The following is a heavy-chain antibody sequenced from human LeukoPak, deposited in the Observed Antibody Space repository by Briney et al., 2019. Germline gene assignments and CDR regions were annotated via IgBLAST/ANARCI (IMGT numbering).Heavy chain of an antibody. Sequence: PGGTLTLSYAASGFTFSSYDMIWVRQAPGEGLEWVSRINSDGCSATFADSVKGRFPIYRDNAKNTLYLKMTSLRAEDTAVYYCARTTSVSYVGDAFHIWGQGTMVTVSS. CDR1: GFTFSSYD. V-gene: IGHV3-74*01. CDR2: INSDGCSA. J-gene: IGHJ3*02. CDR3: ARTTSVSYVGDAFHI. D-gene: IGHD1-26*01.